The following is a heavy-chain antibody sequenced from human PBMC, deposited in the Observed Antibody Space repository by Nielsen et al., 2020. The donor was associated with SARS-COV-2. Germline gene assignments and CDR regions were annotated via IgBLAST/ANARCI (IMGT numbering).Heavy chain of an antibody. CDR2: ISYDGSNK. D-gene: IGHD6-13*01. Sequence: GGSLRLSCAASGFTFSSYSMNWVRQAPGKGLEWVAVISYDGSNKYYADSVKGRFTISRDNSKNTLYLQMNSLRAEDTAVYYCAREGIAEALDYWGQGTLVTVSS. V-gene: IGHV3-30*03. CDR1: GFTFSSYS. J-gene: IGHJ4*02. CDR3: AREGIAEALDY.